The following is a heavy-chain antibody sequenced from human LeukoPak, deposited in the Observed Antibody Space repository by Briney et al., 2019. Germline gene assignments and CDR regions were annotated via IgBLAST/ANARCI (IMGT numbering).Heavy chain of an antibody. Sequence: PGGSLRLSCAASGFTFSSYGMHWVRQAPGKGLEWVAFIRYDGSNKYYADSVKGRFTISRDNSKDTLYLQMNSLRAEDTAVYYCAKEEIIDYGVYYYYMDVWGKGTTVTVSS. V-gene: IGHV3-30*02. J-gene: IGHJ6*03. CDR2: IRYDGSNK. D-gene: IGHD4-17*01. CDR3: AKEEIIDYGVYYYYMDV. CDR1: GFTFSSYG.